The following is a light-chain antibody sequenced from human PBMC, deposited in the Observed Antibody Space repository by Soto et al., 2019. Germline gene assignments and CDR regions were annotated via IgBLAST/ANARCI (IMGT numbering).Light chain of an antibody. CDR1: SIDFVSYNR. V-gene: IGLV2-18*01. CDR2: EVR. CDR3: SLYTSDNTYV. Sequence: QSALTQPPSLSGSPGQSVTISCTVTSIDFVSYNRVSWYQQSPGSAPKLLIYEVRNRPSGVPDRFSGSKSGNTASLTISGLQTADEANYFCSLYTSDNTYVFGAGTKVTV. J-gene: IGLJ1*01.